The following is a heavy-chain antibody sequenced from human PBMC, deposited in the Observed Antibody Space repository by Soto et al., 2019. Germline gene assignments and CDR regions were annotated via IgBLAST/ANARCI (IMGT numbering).Heavy chain of an antibody. J-gene: IGHJ4*02. CDR1: GFTFGDYA. V-gene: IGHV3-49*04. D-gene: IGHD2-8*01. CDR3: TAGKLYPSLDFDY. Sequence: LRLSCKASGFTFGDYAMSWVRQAPGKGLEWVGFIRSKAYGGTTEYAASVKGRFTISRDDSKSIAYLQMNSLKTEDTAVYYCTAGKLYPSLDFDYWGQGTLVTVSS. CDR2: IRSKAYGGTT.